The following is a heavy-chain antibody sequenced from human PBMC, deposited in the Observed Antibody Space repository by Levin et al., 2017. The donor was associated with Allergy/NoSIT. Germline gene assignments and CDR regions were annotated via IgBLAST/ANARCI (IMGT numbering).Heavy chain of an antibody. CDR1: GFTFSSYS. Sequence: PGGSLRLSCAASGFTFSSYSMNWVRQAPGKGLECVSYISSSGNTIYYADSVKGRFTISRDHAESSLYLQMNSLRDEDTAVYFCAKGYSSGRGAFDIWGQGTMVTVSS. D-gene: IGHD6-19*01. J-gene: IGHJ3*02. V-gene: IGHV3-48*02. CDR2: ISSSGNTI. CDR3: AKGYSSGRGAFDI.